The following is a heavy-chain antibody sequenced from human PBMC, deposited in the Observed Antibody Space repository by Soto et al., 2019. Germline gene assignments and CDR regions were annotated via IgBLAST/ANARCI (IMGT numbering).Heavy chain of an antibody. J-gene: IGHJ5*02. Sequence: PSETLSLTCTVSGGSISSDSSYWSWIRQRQGMGLEWIGEIYYSGTSNYTPSLRGRVTILADTSKNHFTLRLSSVTAADTAVYYCARAKGGVGARRSNWFDPWGQGTLVTVSS. CDR1: GGSISSDSSY. CDR2: IYYSGTS. CDR3: ARAKGGVGARRSNWFDP. D-gene: IGHD1-26*01. V-gene: IGHV4-39*02.